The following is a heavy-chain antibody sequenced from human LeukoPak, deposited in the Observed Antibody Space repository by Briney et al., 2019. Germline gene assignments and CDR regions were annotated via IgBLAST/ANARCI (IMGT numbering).Heavy chain of an antibody. CDR3: ASAIRYFDWLSGAFDI. D-gene: IGHD3-9*01. Sequence: HGESLKISCKGSGYSFTSYWIGWVRQMPGKGLEWMGIIYPGDSDTRYSPSFQGQVTISADKSISTAYLQWSSLKASDTAMYYCASAIRYFDWLSGAFDIWGQGTMVTVSS. CDR1: GYSFTSYW. J-gene: IGHJ3*02. V-gene: IGHV5-51*01. CDR2: IYPGDSDT.